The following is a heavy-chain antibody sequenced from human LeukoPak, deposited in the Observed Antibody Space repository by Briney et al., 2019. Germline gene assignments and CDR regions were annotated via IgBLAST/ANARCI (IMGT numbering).Heavy chain of an antibody. V-gene: IGHV1-69*13. CDR2: IIPIFGAA. D-gene: IGHD4-17*01. J-gene: IGHJ4*02. CDR3: ARTVTTVYYFDY. CDR1: GGTFSSCA. Sequence: GASVKVSCKASGGTFSSCAISWVRQAPGQGLEWMGGIIPIFGAANYAQKFQGRVTITADESTSTAYMELSSLRSEDTAVYYCARTVTTVYYFDYWGQGTLVTVSS.